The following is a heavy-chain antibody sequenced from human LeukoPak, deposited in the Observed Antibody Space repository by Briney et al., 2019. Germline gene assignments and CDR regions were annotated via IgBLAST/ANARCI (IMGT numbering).Heavy chain of an antibody. Sequence: KTSETLSLTCAVYSGSFSGYYWSWIRQPPGKGLEWIGEINHSGSTNYNPSLKSRVTISVDTSKNQFSLKLSSVTAADTAVYYCARANYDFWSGSIYYYYYGMDVWGQGTTVTVSS. CDR3: ARANYDFWSGSIYYYYYGMDV. CDR2: INHSGST. J-gene: IGHJ6*02. CDR1: SGSFSGYY. V-gene: IGHV4-34*01. D-gene: IGHD3-3*01.